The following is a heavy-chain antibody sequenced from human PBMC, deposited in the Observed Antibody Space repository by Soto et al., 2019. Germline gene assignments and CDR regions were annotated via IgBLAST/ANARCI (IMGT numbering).Heavy chain of an antibody. CDR1: GYTSCSYA. CDR2: ISYDGSNK. CDR3: VRDLFAAFDI. V-gene: IGHV3-30-3*01. J-gene: IGHJ3*02. Sequence: PWGSPELSSAACGYTSCSYAIPWVRQAPGKGLEWVAVISYDGSNKYYADSVKGRFTISRDNSKNTLYLQMNSLRAEDTAVYYCVRDLFAAFDIWGQGTMVTVSS.